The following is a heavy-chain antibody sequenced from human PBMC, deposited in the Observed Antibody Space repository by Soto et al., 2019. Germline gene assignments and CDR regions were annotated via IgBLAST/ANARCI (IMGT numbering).Heavy chain of an antibody. CDR3: ARGGNLGRWIQPLDS. V-gene: IGHV4-59*01. CDR1: GDSISSYS. Sequence: QVQLQVSGPGLVKPSETLSLTCTVSGDSISSYSWSWIRQPPGKGLEWIGNIHYNGNTKYSPSLKSRVTISVDTSKNNFSLKLISVTTADTAVYFCARGGNLGRWIQPLDSWGQGTLVTVSS. D-gene: IGHD2-2*03. CDR2: IHYNGNT. J-gene: IGHJ4*02.